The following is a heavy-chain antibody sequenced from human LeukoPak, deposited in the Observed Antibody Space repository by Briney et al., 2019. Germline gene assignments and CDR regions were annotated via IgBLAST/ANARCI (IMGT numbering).Heavy chain of an antibody. V-gene: IGHV3-23*01. CDR2: ISDSGGRT. J-gene: IGHJ4*02. CDR1: GITLSNYG. D-gene: IGHD3-22*01. CDR3: AKRGVVIRVILVGFHKEAYYFDS. Sequence: GGSLRLSCAVSGITLSNYGMSWVRQAPGKGLEWVAGISDSGGRTDYADSVKGRFTISRDNPKNTLYLQMNSLRAEDTAVYFCAKRGVVIRVILVGFHKEAYYFDSWGQGALVTVSS.